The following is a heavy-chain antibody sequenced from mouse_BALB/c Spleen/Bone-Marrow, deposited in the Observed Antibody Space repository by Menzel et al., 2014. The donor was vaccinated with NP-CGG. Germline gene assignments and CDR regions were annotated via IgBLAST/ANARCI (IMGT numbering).Heavy chain of an antibody. D-gene: IGHD1-1*01. J-gene: IGHJ4*01. CDR2: INPYNDGS. CDR3: VRHDYGSSYAMDY. CDR1: GYTFTNYI. V-gene: IGHV1-14*01. Sequence: EVHLVESGPEVVKPGASLKMSCKASGYTFTNYILHWVKLKPGQGLEWIGYINPYNDGSKYNENFKGKATLTSDKSSSTVYMEFSSLTSEDSAVYYCVRHDYGSSYAMDYWGQGTSVTVSS.